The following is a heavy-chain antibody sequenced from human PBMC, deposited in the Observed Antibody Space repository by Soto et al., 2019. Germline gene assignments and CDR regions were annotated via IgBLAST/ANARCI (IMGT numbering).Heavy chain of an antibody. CDR1: GGSISSSSYY. D-gene: IGHD4-17*01. Sequence: SETLSLTCTVSGGSISSSSYYWGWIRQPPGKGLEWIGSIYYSGSTYYNPSLKSRVTISVDTSKNQFSLKLSSVTAADTAVYYCARHWATVTTLLYWFDPWGQGTLVTVSP. CDR2: IYYSGST. J-gene: IGHJ5*02. V-gene: IGHV4-39*01. CDR3: ARHWATVTTLLYWFDP.